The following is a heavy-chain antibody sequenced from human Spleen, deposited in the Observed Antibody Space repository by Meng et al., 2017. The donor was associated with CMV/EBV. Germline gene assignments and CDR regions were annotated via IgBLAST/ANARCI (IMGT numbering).Heavy chain of an antibody. Sequence: GGSLRLSCAASGFTFSSYSMNWVRQAPGKGLEWVGFIRSKAYGGTTEYAASVKGRFTISRDDSKSIAYLQMNSLKTEDTAVYYCTRGVAELDYWGQGTLVTVSS. CDR2: IRSKAYGGTT. V-gene: IGHV3-49*04. CDR3: TRGVAELDY. CDR1: GFTFSSYS. D-gene: IGHD1-26*01. J-gene: IGHJ4*02.